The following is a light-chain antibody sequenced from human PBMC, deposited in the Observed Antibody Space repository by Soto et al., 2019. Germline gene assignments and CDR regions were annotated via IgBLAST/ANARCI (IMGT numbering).Light chain of an antibody. V-gene: IGKV1-39*01. CDR2: SAS. CDR1: QSISSY. Sequence: IQMTQSLSSKSASVVDRVTITCRATQSISSYLNWYQQKPGKAPQLLIYSASSLQSGVPSRFSGSGSGTDFTLTISSLQPEDFATYYCPQSYSTPWTFGQGTKVDIK. J-gene: IGKJ1*01. CDR3: PQSYSTPWT.